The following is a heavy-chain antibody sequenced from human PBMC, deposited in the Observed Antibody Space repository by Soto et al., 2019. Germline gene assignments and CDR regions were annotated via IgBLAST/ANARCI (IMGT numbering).Heavy chain of an antibody. Sequence: GGSLRLSCAASGFTFSTYAMGWVRQAPGKGLEWVSVVTGSSGITYYADSVKGRFTISRDNSKNTLYLQMNSLRAEDTAVYYCANDGPAAGIHGYFDYWGQGTLVTVSS. D-gene: IGHD6-13*01. CDR2: VTGSSGIT. V-gene: IGHV3-23*01. J-gene: IGHJ4*02. CDR1: GFTFSTYA. CDR3: ANDGPAAGIHGYFDY.